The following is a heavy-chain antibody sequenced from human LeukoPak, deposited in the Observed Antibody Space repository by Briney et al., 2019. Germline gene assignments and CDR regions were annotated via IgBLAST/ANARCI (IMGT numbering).Heavy chain of an antibody. CDR2: IRYDGSNR. D-gene: IGHD3-10*01. CDR3: AKDSESGSYYYYYMDV. Sequence: GGSLRLSCAASGFTFSSFGMHWVRQAPGKGLEWVVFIRYDGSNRYYADSVKGRFTISRDNSKNTVVLQMNSLRAEDTAVYYCAKDSESGSYYYYYMDVWGKGTTVTVSS. V-gene: IGHV3-30*02. J-gene: IGHJ6*03. CDR1: GFTFSSFG.